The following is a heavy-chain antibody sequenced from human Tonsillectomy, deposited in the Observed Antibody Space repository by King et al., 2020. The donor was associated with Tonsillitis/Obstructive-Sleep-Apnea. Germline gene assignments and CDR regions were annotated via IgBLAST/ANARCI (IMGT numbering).Heavy chain of an antibody. Sequence: VQLVESGGGLVQPGGSLRLSCAASGFTFSSYAMNWVRQAPGKGLEWVSYISSGSSTTYYADSVKGRFTISRDNAKNSLFLQMSSLRDEDTAVYFCAGERGYCSSTSCYADYWGQGPLVPVPS. CDR1: GFTFSSYA. J-gene: IGHJ4*02. V-gene: IGHV3-48*02. CDR3: AGERGYCSSTSCYADY. CDR2: ISSGSSTT. D-gene: IGHD2-2*01.